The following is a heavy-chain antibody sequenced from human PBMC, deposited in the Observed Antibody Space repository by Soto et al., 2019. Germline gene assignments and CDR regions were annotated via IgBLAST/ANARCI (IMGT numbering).Heavy chain of an antibody. CDR1: GGTFSSYS. Sequence: QVQLVQSGAEVKKPGSSVKVSCKASGGTFSSYSLNWVRQAPGQGLEWMGVIIPIVGTANYAQKFQGRVTITADESTSTAYMELSSLRYEDTSVYDRARDGGSHSAGLDSWGQGTLVTVSS. CDR3: ARDGGSHSAGLDS. V-gene: IGHV1-69*01. J-gene: IGHJ4*02. D-gene: IGHD1-26*01. CDR2: IIPIVGTA.